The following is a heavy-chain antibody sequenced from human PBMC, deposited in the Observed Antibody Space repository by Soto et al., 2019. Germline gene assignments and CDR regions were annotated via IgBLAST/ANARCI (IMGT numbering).Heavy chain of an antibody. CDR3: ARLRGYSGYDIDY. Sequence: QVQLVESGGGVVQPGRSLRLSCAASGFTFSSYGMHWVRQAPGKGLEWVAVIWYDGSNKYYADSVKGRFTISRDNSKNTLYLQMNSLRAEHTAVYYCARLRGYSGYDIDYWGQGTLVTVSS. CDR2: IWYDGSNK. V-gene: IGHV3-33*01. J-gene: IGHJ4*02. CDR1: GFTFSSYG. D-gene: IGHD5-12*01.